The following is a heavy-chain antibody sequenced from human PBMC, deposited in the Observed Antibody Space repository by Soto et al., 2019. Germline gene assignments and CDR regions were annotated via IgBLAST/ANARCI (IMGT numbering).Heavy chain of an antibody. Sequence: ASVKVSCKASGYTFTGYYMHWVRQAPGQGLEWMGWINPNSGGTNYAQKFQGRVTMTRDTSISTAYMELSRLRSDDTAVYYCARAKIAGDFWSGYYPEVRPYGMDVWGQGTTVTVSS. V-gene: IGHV1-2*02. CDR2: INPNSGGT. D-gene: IGHD3-3*01. J-gene: IGHJ6*02. CDR3: ARAKIAGDFWSGYYPEVRPYGMDV. CDR1: GYTFTGYY.